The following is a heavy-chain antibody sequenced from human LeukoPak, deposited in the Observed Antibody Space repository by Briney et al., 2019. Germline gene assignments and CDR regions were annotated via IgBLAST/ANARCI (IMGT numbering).Heavy chain of an antibody. J-gene: IGHJ3*02. CDR3: AKDQDGCGGDCYWDAFDI. Sequence: GGSLRLSCAASGFTFSSYWMSWVRQAPGKGLEWVANIKQDGSEKYYVASVKGRFTISRDNAKNSLYLQMNSLRAEDTAVYYCAKDQDGCGGDCYWDAFDIWGQGTMVTVSS. D-gene: IGHD2-21*01. CDR1: GFTFSSYW. CDR2: IKQDGSEK. V-gene: IGHV3-7*01.